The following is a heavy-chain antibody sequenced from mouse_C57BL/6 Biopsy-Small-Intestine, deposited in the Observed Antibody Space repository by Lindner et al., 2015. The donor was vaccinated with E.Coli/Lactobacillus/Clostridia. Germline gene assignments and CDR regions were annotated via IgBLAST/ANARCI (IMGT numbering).Heavy chain of an antibody. CDR3: ATGGTYVKYNLFYAMDV. CDR1: GYNLSEIS. J-gene: IGHJ4*01. Sequence: SVKVSCKVSGYNLSEISIHWVRQAPGKGLEWMGGFDRELGERMYTQKLQGRVSMTEDKSADTSYMELRSLTPEDTAVYYCATGGTYVKYNLFYAMDVWGQGTTVTVSS. D-gene: IGHD5-1-1*01. CDR2: FDRELGER. V-gene: IGHV14-2*01.